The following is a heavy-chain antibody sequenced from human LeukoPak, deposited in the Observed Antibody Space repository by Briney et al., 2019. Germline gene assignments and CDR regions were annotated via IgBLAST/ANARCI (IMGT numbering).Heavy chain of an antibody. Sequence: GGSLRLSCAASGFTFSSYGMHWVRQAPGKGLEWVAVISYDGSNKYYADSVKGRFTISRDNSKNTLYLQMNSLRAEDTAVYYCAKSPVPSGSYFYEAENYFDYWGQGTLVTVSS. CDR2: ISYDGSNK. J-gene: IGHJ4*02. CDR1: GFTFSSYG. V-gene: IGHV3-30*18. CDR3: AKSPVPSGSYFYEAENYFDY. D-gene: IGHD1-26*01.